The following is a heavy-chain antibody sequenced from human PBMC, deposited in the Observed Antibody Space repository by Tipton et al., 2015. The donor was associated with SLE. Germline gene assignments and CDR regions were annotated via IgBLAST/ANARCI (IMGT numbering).Heavy chain of an antibody. CDR3: ASGRYSYGYETPNWFDP. CDR2: IYYSGST. D-gene: IGHD5-18*01. J-gene: IGHJ5*02. Sequence: TLSLTCTVSGGSISSSSHYWGRIRQPPGKGLEWIGSIYYSGSTYYNPSLKSRVTISVDTSKNQFSLKLSPVTAADTAVYYCASGRYSYGYETPNWFDPWGQGTLVTVSS. CDR1: GGSISSSSHY. V-gene: IGHV4-39*07.